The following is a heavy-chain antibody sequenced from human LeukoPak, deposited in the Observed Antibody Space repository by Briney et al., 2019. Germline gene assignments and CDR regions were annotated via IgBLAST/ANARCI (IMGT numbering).Heavy chain of an antibody. CDR1: GFTFSSYA. V-gene: IGHV3-49*04. J-gene: IGHJ4*02. CDR2: IRSKAYGGTT. CDR3: TRDGGSGSYGLFDY. Sequence: GGSLRLSCAASGFTFSSYAMSWVRQAPGKGLEWVGFIRSKAYGGTTEYAASVKGRFTISRDDSKSIAYLQMNSLKTEDTAVYYCTRDGGSGSYGLFDYWGQGTLVTVSS. D-gene: IGHD3-10*01.